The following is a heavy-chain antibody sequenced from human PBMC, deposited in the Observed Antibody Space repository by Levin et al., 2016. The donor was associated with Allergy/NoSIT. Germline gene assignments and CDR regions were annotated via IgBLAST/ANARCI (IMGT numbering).Heavy chain of an antibody. D-gene: IGHD1-26*01. CDR1: GFTFSSYA. CDR3: ARGSGSQFYYFDY. V-gene: IGHV3-23*01. CDR2: ISGSGGST. Sequence: GESLKISCAASGFTFSSYAMSWVRQAPGKGLEWVSAISGSGGSTYYADSVKGRFTISRDNSKNTLYLQMNSLRAEDTAVYYCARGSGSQFYYFDYWGQGTLVTVSS. J-gene: IGHJ4*02.